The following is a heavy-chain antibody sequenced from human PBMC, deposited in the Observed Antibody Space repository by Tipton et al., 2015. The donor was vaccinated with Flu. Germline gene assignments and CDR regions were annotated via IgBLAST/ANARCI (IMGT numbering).Heavy chain of an antibody. CDR1: GGSFSGYY. CDR2: INHSGNI. V-gene: IGHV4-34*01. CDR3: ATKFANWGVWEPRDY. D-gene: IGHD7-27*01. J-gene: IGHJ4*02. Sequence: TLSLTCAVYGGSFSGYYWSWIRQPPGKGLEWIGEINHSGNINYNPSLKSRVTISRDTSKSQFSLKLTSVTAADTAVYYCATKFANWGVWEPRDYWGQGTLFTVSS.